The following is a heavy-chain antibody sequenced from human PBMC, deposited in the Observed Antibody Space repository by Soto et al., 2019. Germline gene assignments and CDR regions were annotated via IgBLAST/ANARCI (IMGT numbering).Heavy chain of an antibody. CDR2: INEDGRDK. CDR3: ARVSRRNAFDV. J-gene: IGHJ3*01. Sequence: LGGSLRLSCAASGFPFSPYWMTWVRQAPGKGLEWVANINEDGRDKYYVDSVKGRFTTSRDNAKNSLYLEMNSLRAEDTAVYYCARVSRRNAFDVWGQGTMVTVSS. V-gene: IGHV3-7*01. CDR1: GFPFSPYW.